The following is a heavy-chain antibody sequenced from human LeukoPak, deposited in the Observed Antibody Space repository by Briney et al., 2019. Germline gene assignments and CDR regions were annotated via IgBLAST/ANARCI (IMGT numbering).Heavy chain of an antibody. Sequence: GGSLRLSCAASGFTFSTYGMHWVRQAPGKGLEWVAVISYDGSNEYYADSVKGRFTISRDNSKNTLYLQMSSQRAEDTAVYYCAKEFNRGLPDYWGQGTLVTVPS. CDR2: ISYDGSNE. V-gene: IGHV3-30*18. J-gene: IGHJ4*02. CDR3: AKEFNRGLPDY. D-gene: IGHD2-21*01. CDR1: GFTFSTYG.